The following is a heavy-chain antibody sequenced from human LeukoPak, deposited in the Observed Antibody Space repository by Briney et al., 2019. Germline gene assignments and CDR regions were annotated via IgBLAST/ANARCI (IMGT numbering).Heavy chain of an antibody. V-gene: IGHV4-34*01. J-gene: IGHJ5*02. D-gene: IGHD3-9*01. CDR3: ARAGVLRYFDWLPRPYNWFDP. CDR1: GGSFSGYY. Sequence: PSETLSLTCAVYGGSFSGYYWSWIRQPPGKGLEWIGEINHSGSTNYNPSLKSRVTISVDTSKNQFSLKLSSVTAADTAVYYCARAGVLRYFDWLPRPYNWFDPWGQGTLVTVSS. CDR2: INHSGST.